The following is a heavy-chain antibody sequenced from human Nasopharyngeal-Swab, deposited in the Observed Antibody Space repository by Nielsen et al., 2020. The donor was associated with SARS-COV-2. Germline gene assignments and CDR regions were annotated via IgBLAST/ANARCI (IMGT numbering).Heavy chain of an antibody. CDR1: GSTSSSSW. J-gene: IGHJ4*02. CDR2: LNGDATTV. V-gene: IGHV3-74*01. Sequence: GASLKISCAGSGSTSSSSWLHWVRQAPGEGLVWVARLNGDATTVDYADSVKGRFTISRDNAKNTLYLQMNGLRDEDTAIYYCARAGEYRFDYWGQGTLVTVSS. D-gene: IGHD7-27*01. CDR3: ARAGEYRFDY.